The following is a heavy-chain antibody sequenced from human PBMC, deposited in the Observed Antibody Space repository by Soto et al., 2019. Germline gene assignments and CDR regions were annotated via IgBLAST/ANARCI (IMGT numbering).Heavy chain of an antibody. V-gene: IGHV4-4*02. Sequence: QVQLQESGPGLVKPSGTLSLTCAVSGGSVSSSNWWSWVRQSPGKGLEWMGEIYHSGSAHYNPSLKSRATISLDKCKNQLSLRLTSVTAADTAVYYCARVRGVVVSADDAFDIWGPGTRVIVSS. D-gene: IGHD2-21*02. CDR2: IYHSGSA. J-gene: IGHJ3*02. CDR3: ARVRGVVVSADDAFDI. CDR1: GGSVSSSNW.